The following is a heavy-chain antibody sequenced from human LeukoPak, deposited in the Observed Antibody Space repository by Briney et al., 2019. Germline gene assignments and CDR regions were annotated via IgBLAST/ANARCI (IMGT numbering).Heavy chain of an antibody. V-gene: IGHV3-33*01. Sequence: PGGSLRLSCAASGFTFSSYGMHWVRQAPGKGLECVAVIWYDGSNKYYADSVKGRFTISRDNSKNTLYLQMNSLRAEDTAVYYCARGALYYYYYMDVWGKGTTVTVSS. CDR1: GFTFSSYG. CDR2: IWYDGSNK. CDR3: ARGALYYYYYMDV. J-gene: IGHJ6*03.